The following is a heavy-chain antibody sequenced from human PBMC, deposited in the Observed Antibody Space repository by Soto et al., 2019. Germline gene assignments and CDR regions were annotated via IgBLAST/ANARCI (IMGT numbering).Heavy chain of an antibody. Sequence: ASVKLSCKASGYTFTGYYMHWVRQAPGQGLEWMGWINPNSGGTNYAQKFQGRVTMTRDTSISTAYMELSRLRSDDTAVYYCARVFHDYYDSSGYSPDCGQGTLVTVSS. V-gene: IGHV1-2*02. D-gene: IGHD3-22*01. J-gene: IGHJ4*02. CDR2: INPNSGGT. CDR1: GYTFTGYY. CDR3: ARVFHDYYDSSGYSPD.